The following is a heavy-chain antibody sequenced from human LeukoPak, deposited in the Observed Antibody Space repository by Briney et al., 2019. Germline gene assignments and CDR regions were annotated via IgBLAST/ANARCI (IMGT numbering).Heavy chain of an antibody. CDR1: GYSISSGYY. Sequence: PSETLSLTCAVSGYSISSGYYWGWIRPPPGKGLEWIGIICHSGSTYYNPSLKSRVTISVDTSKNQFSLKLSSVTAADTAVYYCARQDSKTYSSGWYYFDCWGQGTLVTVSS. CDR2: ICHSGST. CDR3: ARQDSKTYSSGWYYFDC. D-gene: IGHD6-19*01. V-gene: IGHV4-38-2*01. J-gene: IGHJ4*02.